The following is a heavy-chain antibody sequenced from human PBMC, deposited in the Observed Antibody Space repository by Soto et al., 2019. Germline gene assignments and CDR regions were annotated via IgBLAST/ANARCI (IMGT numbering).Heavy chain of an antibody. D-gene: IGHD3-10*01. CDR1: GFTFSSYA. J-gene: IGHJ6*02. V-gene: IGHV3-23*01. CDR2: ISGSGGST. Sequence: GGSLRLSCAASGFTFSSYAMSWVRQAPGKGLEWVSAISGSGGSTYYADSVKGRFTISRDNAKNSLYLQMNSLRAEDTAVYYCARGGPLMVRGVITTYYYYYGMDVWGQGTTVTVSS. CDR3: ARGGPLMVRGVITTYYYYYGMDV.